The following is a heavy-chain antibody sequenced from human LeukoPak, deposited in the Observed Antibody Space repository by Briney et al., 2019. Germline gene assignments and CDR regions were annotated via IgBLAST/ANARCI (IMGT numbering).Heavy chain of an antibody. Sequence: GGSLRLSCAASGFTFSSYAMHWVRQAPGKGLEWVAVISYDGSNKYYADSVKGRFTISRDNSKNTLYLQTNSLRAEDTAVYYCAREGPSGITIFGVVIRGSFDYWGQGTLVTVSS. D-gene: IGHD3-3*01. J-gene: IGHJ4*02. CDR2: ISYDGSNK. V-gene: IGHV3-30-3*01. CDR1: GFTFSSYA. CDR3: AREGPSGITIFGVVIRGSFDY.